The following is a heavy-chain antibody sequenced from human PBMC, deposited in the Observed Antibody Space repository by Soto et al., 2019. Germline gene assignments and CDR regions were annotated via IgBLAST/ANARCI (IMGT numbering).Heavy chain of an antibody. V-gene: IGHV1-69*01. Sequence: QVQLVQSGAEVKKPGSSVKVSCKASGGTFSSYAISWVRQAPGQGLEWMGGIIPIFGTANYAQKFQGRVTIIADESTSTAYMELSSLRSEEPAVYYSARDAAAAGTLSSCGFDYWGQGTLVTVSS. CDR1: GGTFSSYA. D-gene: IGHD6-13*01. CDR2: IIPIFGTA. CDR3: ARDAAAAGTLSSCGFDY. J-gene: IGHJ4*01.